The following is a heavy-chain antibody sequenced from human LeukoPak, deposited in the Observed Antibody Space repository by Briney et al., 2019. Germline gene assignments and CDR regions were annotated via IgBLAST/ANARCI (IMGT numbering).Heavy chain of an antibody. CDR1: GFTFSSYA. D-gene: IGHD2-2*01. CDR3: AKDIFTWDQLLIMRGYYYGMDV. CDR2: ISGDGGST. V-gene: IGHV3-43*02. J-gene: IGHJ6*02. Sequence: GGSLRLSCAASGFTFSSYAMSWVRQAPGKGLEWVSLISGDGGSTYYADSVKGRFTISRDNSKNSLYLQMNSLRTEDTALYYCAKDIFTWDQLLIMRGYYYGMDVWGQGTTVTVSS.